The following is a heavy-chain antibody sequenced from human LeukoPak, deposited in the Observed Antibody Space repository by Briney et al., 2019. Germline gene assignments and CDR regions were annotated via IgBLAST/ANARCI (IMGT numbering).Heavy chain of an antibody. J-gene: IGHJ5*02. CDR3: ARGRPVLLWFGESSNLFDP. D-gene: IGHD3-10*01. Sequence: SETLSLTCAVYGGTFSGYYWSWIRQPPGKGLEWIGEINHTGSTNYNPSLKSRVTISVDTCKNQFSLKLSSVTAADTAVYYCARGRPVLLWFGESSNLFDPWGQGTLVTVSS. CDR1: GGTFSGYY. CDR2: INHTGST. V-gene: IGHV4-34*01.